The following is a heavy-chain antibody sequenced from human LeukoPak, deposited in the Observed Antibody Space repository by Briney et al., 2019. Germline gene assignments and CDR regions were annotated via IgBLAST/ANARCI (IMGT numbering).Heavy chain of an antibody. CDR3: ARGYNWAFDF. CDR1: GFTVSNNY. CDR2: MYPGDTT. D-gene: IGHD1-20*01. J-gene: IGHJ4*02. V-gene: IGHV3-53*01. Sequence: GGSLRLSCAASGFTVSNNYMNWVRQAPGKGLEWVSVMYPGDTTYYGDSVKGRFTISRDSSKNTLLLQMNSLRVEDTAVYYCARGYNWAFDFWGQGTLVTVSS.